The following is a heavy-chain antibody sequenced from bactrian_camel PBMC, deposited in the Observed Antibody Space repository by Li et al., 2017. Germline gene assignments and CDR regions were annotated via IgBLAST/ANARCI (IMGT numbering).Heavy chain of an antibody. D-gene: IGHD2*01. CDR2: IYSDGSNT. CDR1: GFTFISYY. J-gene: IGHJ6*01. CDR3: AATLGAYYRGGNYYYTGFGY. Sequence: HVQLVESGGGLVQPGGSLRLSCATSGFTFISYYMSWVRQAPGKGLEWVTSIYSDGSNTYYADSVKGRFTISRDNGKNTVYLQMNSLKSEDTALYYRAATLGAYYRGGNYYYTGFGYWGQGTQVTDS. V-gene: IGHV3-2*01.